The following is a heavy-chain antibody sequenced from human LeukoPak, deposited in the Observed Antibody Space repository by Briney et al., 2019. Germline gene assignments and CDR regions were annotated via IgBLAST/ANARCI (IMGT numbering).Heavy chain of an antibody. Sequence: GGFLRLSCAASGSSFSRYAMSWVRQPPRGVLEWDSTISGSGGNTYYADSVKGRFTISRDNSKNTLYLQMNSLRAEDTAVYYCAKDPEPHDIVVVPAATGNWGQGTLVTVSS. V-gene: IGHV3-23*01. CDR3: AKDPEPHDIVVVPAATGN. D-gene: IGHD2-2*01. CDR1: GSSFSRYA. CDR2: ISGSGGNT. J-gene: IGHJ4*02.